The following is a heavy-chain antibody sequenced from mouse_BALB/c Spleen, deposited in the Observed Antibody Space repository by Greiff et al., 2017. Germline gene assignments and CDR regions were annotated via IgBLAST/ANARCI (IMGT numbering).Heavy chain of an antibody. J-gene: IGHJ3*01. CDR3: TRDDGSRTWFAY. Sequence: VQLQQPGAELVRPGASVKLSCKASGYTFTSYWITWVKQRPGQGLEWIGSIYPSDSYTNYNQKFKDKVTLAVDKSTITAYMQLSRPTSEDTADCYCTRDDGSRTWFAYWGQGTLVTVSA. V-gene: IGHV1-69*02. D-gene: IGHD1-1*01. CDR1: GYTFTSYW. CDR2: IYPSDSYT.